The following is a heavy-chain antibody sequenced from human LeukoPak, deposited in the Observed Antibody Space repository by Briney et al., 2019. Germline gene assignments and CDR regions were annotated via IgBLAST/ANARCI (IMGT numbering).Heavy chain of an antibody. J-gene: IGHJ4*02. Sequence: VGSLRLSCAASGFTFSSYGTHWVRQAPGKGLEWVAVIWYDGSNKYYADSVKGRFTISRDNSKNTLYLQMNSLRAEDTAVYYCAKGTITFGGAYYFDYWGQGTLVTVSS. CDR2: IWYDGSNK. CDR1: GFTFSSYG. D-gene: IGHD3-16*01. CDR3: AKGTITFGGAYYFDY. V-gene: IGHV3-33*06.